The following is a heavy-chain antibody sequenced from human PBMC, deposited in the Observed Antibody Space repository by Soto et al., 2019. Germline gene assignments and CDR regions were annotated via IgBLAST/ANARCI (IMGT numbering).Heavy chain of an antibody. CDR2: INAGNGDT. J-gene: IGHJ4*02. CDR3: ARAISGYVT. Sequence: QVQLVQSGPEMKKPGASVKLSCKASGITYNTYAIHWVHQAPGQGLEWMGWINAGNGDTRISQNFQGRVTLTRDTSASTVYMDLDSLKSEDTGVYYCARAISGYVTWGQGTLVTVSS. V-gene: IGHV1-3*01. D-gene: IGHD5-12*01. CDR1: GITYNTYA.